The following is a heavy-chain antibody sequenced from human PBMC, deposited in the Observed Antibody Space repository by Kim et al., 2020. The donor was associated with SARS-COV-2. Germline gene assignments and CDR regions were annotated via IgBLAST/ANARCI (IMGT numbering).Heavy chain of an antibody. Sequence: KGRFTISRDNAKNSLYLQMNSLRAGDTVVYYCASSHCSSTSCYERNRFDYWGQGTLVTVSS. J-gene: IGHJ4*02. D-gene: IGHD2-2*01. V-gene: IGHV3-11*01. CDR3: ASSHCSSTSCYERNRFDY.